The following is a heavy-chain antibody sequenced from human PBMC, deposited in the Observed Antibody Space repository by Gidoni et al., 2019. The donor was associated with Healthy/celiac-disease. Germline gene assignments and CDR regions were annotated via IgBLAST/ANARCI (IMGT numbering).Heavy chain of an antibody. CDR1: GGSFSGYY. Sequence: QVQLQQWGAGLLKPSETLSLTCAVYGGSFSGYYWSWIRQPPGKGLEWIGEINHSGSTNYNPSLKSRVTISVDTSKNQFSLKLSSVTAADTAVYYCARRHYYGSGSYYSVGYYGMDVWGQGTTGTVSS. CDR2: INHSGST. D-gene: IGHD3-10*01. J-gene: IGHJ6*02. CDR3: ARRHYYGSGSYYSVGYYGMDV. V-gene: IGHV4-34*01.